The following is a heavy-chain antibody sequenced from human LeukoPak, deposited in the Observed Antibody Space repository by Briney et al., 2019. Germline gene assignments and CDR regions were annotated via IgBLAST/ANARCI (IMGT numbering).Heavy chain of an antibody. D-gene: IGHD6-19*01. CDR3: TRAVAGHPD. CDR1: GVPFSNYY. J-gene: IGHJ4*02. Sequence: PSETLSLTCAVSGVPFSNYYWSWVRQSPRQGLERIGEINHSGYTNYNPSLKSRVTMSIDTSKNQFSLKLTSVTAADAGVYYCTRAVAGHPDWGQGTLVTVSS. V-gene: IGHV4-34*01. CDR2: INHSGYT.